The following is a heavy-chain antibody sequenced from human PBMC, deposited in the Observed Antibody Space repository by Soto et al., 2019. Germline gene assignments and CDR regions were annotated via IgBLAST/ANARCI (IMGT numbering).Heavy chain of an antibody. J-gene: IGHJ5*02. CDR2: INHSGST. D-gene: IGHD2-2*01. Sequence: QVQLQQWGAGLLKPSETLSLTCAVYGGSFSGYYWSWIRQPPGKGLEWIGEINHSGSTNYNPSLKSRVTISVDPSKTQFSLKLSSWTAADTAVYYCARARIVVVPAARYNWFDPWGQGTLVTVSS. CDR1: GGSFSGYY. CDR3: ARARIVVVPAARYNWFDP. V-gene: IGHV4-34*01.